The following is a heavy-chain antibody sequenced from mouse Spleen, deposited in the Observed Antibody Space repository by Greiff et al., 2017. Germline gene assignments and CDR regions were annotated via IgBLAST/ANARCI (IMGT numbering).Heavy chain of an antibody. D-gene: IGHD2-4*01. V-gene: IGHV5-6*01. Sequence: EVMLVESGGDLVKPGGSLKLSCAASGFTFSSYGMSWVRQTPDKRLEWVATISSGGSYTYYPDSVKGRFTISRDNAKNTLYLQMSSLKSEDTAMYYCARQVITWFAYWGQGTLVAVSA. J-gene: IGHJ3*01. CDR2: ISSGGSYT. CDR3: ARQVITWFAY. CDR1: GFTFSSYG.